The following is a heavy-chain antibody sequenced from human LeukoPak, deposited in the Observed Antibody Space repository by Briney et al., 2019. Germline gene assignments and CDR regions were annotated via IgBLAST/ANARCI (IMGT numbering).Heavy chain of an antibody. CDR2: SSSSGTTI. D-gene: IGHD3/OR15-3a*01. Sequence: NPGGSLRLSCAASGFTLSDYYMSWIRQAPGEGLEWVSYSSSSGTTIYYADSVKGRFAISRDNAKNSLYLQMNSLRAEDTAVYYCARRRDFIDYWGQGTLVTVSS. CDR3: ARRRDFIDY. V-gene: IGHV3-11*01. J-gene: IGHJ4*02. CDR1: GFTLSDYY.